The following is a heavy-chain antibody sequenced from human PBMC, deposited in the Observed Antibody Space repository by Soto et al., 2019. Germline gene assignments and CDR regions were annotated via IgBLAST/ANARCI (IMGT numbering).Heavy chain of an antibody. J-gene: IGHJ4*02. CDR1: SGSFSGYY. CDR2: ISQSGNT. V-gene: IGHV4-34*01. Sequence: SETLSLTCSIYSGSFSGYYWSWIRQPPGKGLEWIGEISQSGNTNYSPSLKSRVSISIDTSKKQFSLNLASVSAADTAVYYCARAPKVSGSSQTRPDFWGQGTLVTV. D-gene: IGHD6-6*01. CDR3: ARAPKVSGSSQTRPDF.